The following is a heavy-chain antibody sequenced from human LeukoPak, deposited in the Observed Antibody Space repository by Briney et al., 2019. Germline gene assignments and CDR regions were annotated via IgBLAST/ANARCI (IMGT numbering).Heavy chain of an antibody. D-gene: IGHD3-10*01. CDR2: VYSSGSS. Sequence: SETLSLTCTVSGGSISSGSYSWTWIRQPPGRGLEWIGYVYSSGSSYYNPSLKSRSIISIDTSRNLFSLKLSSVTAADTAGYYCARGAYYYGSGKIFDYWGQGTLVTVSS. J-gene: IGHJ4*02. CDR1: GGSISSGSYS. CDR3: ARGAYYYGSGKIFDY. V-gene: IGHV4-30-4*07.